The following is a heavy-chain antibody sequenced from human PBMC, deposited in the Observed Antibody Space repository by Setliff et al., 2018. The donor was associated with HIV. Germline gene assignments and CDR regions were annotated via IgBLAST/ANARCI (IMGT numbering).Heavy chain of an antibody. CDR2: INSNSGGT. CDR3: ALLYPYSGYLGY. J-gene: IGHJ4*02. Sequence: ASVKVSCKTSGYTFTAYYLHWVRQAPGQGLEYMGWINSNSGGTNYAQKFQGRVTMSIETSENQFSLKLNSVTAADTAIYYCALLYPYSGYLGYWGQGTLVTVSS. CDR1: GYTFTAYY. V-gene: IGHV1-2*02. D-gene: IGHD1-26*01.